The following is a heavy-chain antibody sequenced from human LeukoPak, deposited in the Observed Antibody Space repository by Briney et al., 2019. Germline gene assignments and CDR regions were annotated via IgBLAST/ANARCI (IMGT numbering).Heavy chain of an antibody. Sequence: ASVKVSCKASGYTFTSYGISWVRQAPGQGLEWMGWISAYNGNTNCAQKLQGRVTMTTDTSTSTAYMELRSLRSDDTAVYYCAREGYCSGGSCYSADWGQGTLVAVSS. CDR3: AREGYCSGGSCYSAD. D-gene: IGHD2-15*01. CDR2: ISAYNGNT. V-gene: IGHV1-18*01. J-gene: IGHJ4*02. CDR1: GYTFTSYG.